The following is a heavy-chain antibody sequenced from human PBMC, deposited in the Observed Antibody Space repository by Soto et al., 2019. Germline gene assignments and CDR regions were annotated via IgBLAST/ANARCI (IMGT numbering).Heavy chain of an antibody. CDR1: GFTFTSSA. D-gene: IGHD3-3*01. CDR3: AATYDFSGGPDAFDI. J-gene: IGHJ3*02. Sequence: SVKVSCKASGFTFTSSAVQWVRQARGQRLEWIGWIVVGSGNTNYAQKFQERVTITRDMSTSTAYMELSSLRSEDTAVYYCAATYDFSGGPDAFDIWGQGTMVTVSS. CDR2: IVVGSGNT. V-gene: IGHV1-58*01.